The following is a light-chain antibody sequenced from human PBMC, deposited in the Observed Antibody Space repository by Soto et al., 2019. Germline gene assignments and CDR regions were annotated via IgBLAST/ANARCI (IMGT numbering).Light chain of an antibody. J-gene: IGKJ3*01. CDR3: QQYEILPPA. V-gene: IGKV1-33*01. CDR1: QDITNS. CDR2: DAS. Sequence: DIQMTQSPSSLSASVGDRVTTTCHASQDITNSLSWYQQRPGKAPRLLIYDASVLDRGVPSRFSGSRSGTNFTFTISSLQTEDIATYFCQQYEILPPAFGPGTKVDFK.